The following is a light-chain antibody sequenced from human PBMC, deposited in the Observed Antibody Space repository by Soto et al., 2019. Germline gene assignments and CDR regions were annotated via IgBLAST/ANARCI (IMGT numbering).Light chain of an antibody. CDR1: SSDVGGYQY. CDR2: AVN. CDR3: CAYAGLNNVL. J-gene: IGLJ2*01. Sequence: QSALTQPPSASGSPGQSVTISCTGTSSDVGGYQYVSWFQQKSGKAPKLIIYAVNERPSGVPDRFFGSKSDNTASLTVSGLQAEDEAEYYCCAYAGLNNVLFGG. V-gene: IGLV2-8*01.